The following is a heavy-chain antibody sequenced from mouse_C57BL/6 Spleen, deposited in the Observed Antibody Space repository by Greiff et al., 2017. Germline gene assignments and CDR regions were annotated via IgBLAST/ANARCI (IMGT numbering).Heavy chain of an antibody. Sequence: QVQLQQPGAELVRPGTSVKLSCKASGYTFTSYWMHWVKQRPGQGLEWIGVIDPSDSYTNYNQKFKGKATLTVDTSSSTAYMQLSSLTSEDSAVYYYARDSFAMDYWGQGTSVTVSS. CDR2: IDPSDSYT. CDR1: GYTFTSYW. CDR3: ARDSFAMDY. V-gene: IGHV1-59*01. J-gene: IGHJ4*01.